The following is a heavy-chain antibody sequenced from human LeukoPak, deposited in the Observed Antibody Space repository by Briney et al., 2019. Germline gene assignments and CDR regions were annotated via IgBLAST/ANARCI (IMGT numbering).Heavy chain of an antibody. CDR1: GFTFDDYA. CDR2: ISWDGGST. CDR3: ARDSYYDSSGSDY. D-gene: IGHD3-22*01. J-gene: IGHJ4*02. V-gene: IGHV3-43D*03. Sequence: GGSLRLSCAASGFTFDDYAMHWVRQAPGKGLEWVSLISWDGGSTYYADSVKGRFTISRDNAKNSLYLQMNSLRAEDTAVYYCARDSYYDSSGSDYWGQGTLVTVSS.